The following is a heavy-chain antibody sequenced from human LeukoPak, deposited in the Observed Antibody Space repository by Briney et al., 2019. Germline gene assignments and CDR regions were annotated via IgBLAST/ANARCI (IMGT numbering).Heavy chain of an antibody. CDR1: GGTFSSYA. Sequence: SVKVSCKASGGTFSSYAISWVRQAPGQGLEWMGGIIPIFGTANYAQKFQGRVTITADESTSTAYMELSSLRSEDTAVYYCARTRWFGDLFGAFDIWGQGTMVTVSS. CDR2: IIPIFGTA. J-gene: IGHJ3*02. V-gene: IGHV1-69*01. D-gene: IGHD3-10*01. CDR3: ARTRWFGDLFGAFDI.